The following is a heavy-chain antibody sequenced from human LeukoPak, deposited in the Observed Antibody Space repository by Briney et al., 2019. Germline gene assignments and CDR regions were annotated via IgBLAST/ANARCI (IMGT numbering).Heavy chain of an antibody. D-gene: IGHD1-26*01. Sequence: GGSLRLSCAASGFTFSSYEMNWVRQAPGKGPEWVSYISSSGSTIYYADSVKGRFTISRDNAKNSLYLQMNSLRAEDTAVYYCARGTAGATANFYYYYGMDVWGQGTTVTVSS. CDR1: GFTFSSYE. CDR3: ARGTAGATANFYYYYGMDV. J-gene: IGHJ6*02. V-gene: IGHV3-48*03. CDR2: ISSSGSTI.